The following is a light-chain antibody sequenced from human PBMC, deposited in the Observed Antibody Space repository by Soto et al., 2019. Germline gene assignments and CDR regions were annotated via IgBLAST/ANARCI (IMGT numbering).Light chain of an antibody. Sequence: IVLTQSPGTLSFSPVARATFCWRPSQNVARNYLAWYQQRPGQAPRLLIYDASTRATGIPDRFSGSGSGTDFTLTISRLEPEDFAVYFCQQYARSPLAFGGGTKVDIK. CDR1: QNVARNY. CDR3: QQYARSPLA. J-gene: IGKJ4*01. V-gene: IGKV3-20*01. CDR2: DAS.